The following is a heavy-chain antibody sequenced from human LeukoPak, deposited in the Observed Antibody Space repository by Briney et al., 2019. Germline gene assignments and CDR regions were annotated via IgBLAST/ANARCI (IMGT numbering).Heavy chain of an antibody. J-gene: IGHJ6*02. Sequence: SETLSLTCTVSGGSISSYYWSWIRQPPGKGLEWIGYIYYSGSTNYNPSLKSRVTISVDTSKNQFSLKLSSVTAADTAVHYCARHEIWNGYYYGMDVWGQGTTVTVSS. CDR1: GGSISSYY. CDR3: ARHEIWNGYYYGMDV. V-gene: IGHV4-59*08. D-gene: IGHD1-1*01. CDR2: IYYSGST.